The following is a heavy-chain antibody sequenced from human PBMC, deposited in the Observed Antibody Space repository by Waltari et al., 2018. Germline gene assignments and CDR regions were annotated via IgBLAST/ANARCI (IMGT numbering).Heavy chain of an antibody. D-gene: IGHD3-10*01. CDR1: GFTFSSYR. CDR2: ISSSSSYI. CDR3: ARVRGSGSYSSDY. V-gene: IGHV3-21*01. Sequence: EVQLVESGGGLVKPGGSLRLSCAASGFTFSSYRMTWVRQAPGKGLEWVSSISSSSSYIYYADSVKGRFTISRDNAKNSLYLQMNSLRAEDTAVYYCARVRGSGSYSSDYWGQGTLVTVSS. J-gene: IGHJ4*02.